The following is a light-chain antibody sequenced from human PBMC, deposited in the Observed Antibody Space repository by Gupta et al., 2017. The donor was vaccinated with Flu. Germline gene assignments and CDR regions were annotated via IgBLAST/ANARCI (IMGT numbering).Light chain of an antibody. CDR2: GTS. V-gene: IGLV7-43*01. CDR1: TGAVTSGNY. CDR3: LRYHGDAQGV. J-gene: IGLJ1*01. Sequence: QTVVTQEPSVTVSPGGTVTLTCASSTGAVTSGNYPNWFQQKPGQPPRSLIYGTSNKHSWTPARFSGSLLGGKAALTLSGVQPEDEAEYYCLRYHGDAQGVFGTGTKVTVL.